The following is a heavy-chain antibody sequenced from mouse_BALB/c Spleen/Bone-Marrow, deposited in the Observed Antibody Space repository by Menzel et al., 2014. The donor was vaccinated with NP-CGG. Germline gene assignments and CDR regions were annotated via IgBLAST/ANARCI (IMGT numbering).Heavy chain of an antibody. CDR2: IDPARGNT. Sequence: EVKLVESGAELVKPGASVKLSCTASGFNIKDTYMHWVKQRPEQGLEWIGRIDPARGNTKFDPKFQGKATIASDTSSNTAYLQLSSLTSEDTAVYYCAAYYYVSSYGFAYWGQGTLVTVSA. CDR1: GFNIKDTY. CDR3: AAYYYVSSYGFAY. J-gene: IGHJ3*01. V-gene: IGHV14-3*02. D-gene: IGHD1-1*01.